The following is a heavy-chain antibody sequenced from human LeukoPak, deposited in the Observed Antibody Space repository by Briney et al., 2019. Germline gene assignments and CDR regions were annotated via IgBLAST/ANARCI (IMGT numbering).Heavy chain of an antibody. D-gene: IGHD3-22*01. CDR1: GFTFSSYG. CDR3: AKEPYDSSGYYFFSTDC. Sequence: GGSLRLSCAASGFTFSSYGMHWVRQAPGKGLEWVAVIWYDGSNKYYADSVKGRFTISRDNSKNTLYLQMNSLRAEDTAVYYCAKEPYDSSGYYFFSTDCWGQGTLVTVSS. V-gene: IGHV3-33*06. J-gene: IGHJ4*02. CDR2: IWYDGSNK.